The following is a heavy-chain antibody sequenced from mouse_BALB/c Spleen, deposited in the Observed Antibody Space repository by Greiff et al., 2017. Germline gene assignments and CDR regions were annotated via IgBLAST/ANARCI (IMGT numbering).Heavy chain of an antibody. Sequence: QVQLKQPGAELVKPGASVKLSCKASGYTFTSYWMHWVKQRPGQGLEWIGEIDPSDSYTNYNQKFKGKATLTVDKSSSTAYMQLSSLTSEDSAVYYCASVNYEGYWGQGTTLTVSS. J-gene: IGHJ2*01. V-gene: IGHV1-69*02. CDR1: GYTFTSYW. CDR2: IDPSDSYT. CDR3: ASVNYEGY. D-gene: IGHD1-1*01.